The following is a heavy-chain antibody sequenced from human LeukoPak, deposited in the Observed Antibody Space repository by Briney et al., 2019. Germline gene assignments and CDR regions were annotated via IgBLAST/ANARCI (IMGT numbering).Heavy chain of an antibody. CDR3: ARVRIYDSSGYLYYFDY. D-gene: IGHD3-22*01. Sequence: PSQTLSLTCAVSGGSISSGGYSWSWIRQPPGKGLEWIGYIYHSGSTYYNPSLKSRVTISVDRSKNQFSLKLSSVTAADTAVYYCARVRIYDSSGYLYYFDYWGQGTLVTVSS. V-gene: IGHV4-30-2*01. CDR1: GGSISSGGYS. J-gene: IGHJ4*02. CDR2: IYHSGST.